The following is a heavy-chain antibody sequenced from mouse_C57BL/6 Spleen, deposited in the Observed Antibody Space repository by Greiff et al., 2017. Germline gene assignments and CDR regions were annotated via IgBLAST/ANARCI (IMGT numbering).Heavy chain of an antibody. CDR3: AREGLRWFAY. Sequence: QVQLQQPGAELVRPGTSVKLSCKASGYTFTSYWMHWVKQRPGQGLEWIGVIDPSDSYTNYNQKFKGKATLTVDTSSSTAYMQHSRLTSEDSAVYYCAREGLRWFAYWGQGTLVTVSA. V-gene: IGHV1-59*01. CDR1: GYTFTSYW. CDR2: IDPSDSYT. J-gene: IGHJ3*01. D-gene: IGHD1-1*01.